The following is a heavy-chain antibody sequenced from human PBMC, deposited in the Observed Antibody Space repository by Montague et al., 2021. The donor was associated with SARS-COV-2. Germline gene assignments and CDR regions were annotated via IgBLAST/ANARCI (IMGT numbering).Heavy chain of an antibody. V-gene: IGHV4-59*01. CDR1: VGSISSYY. CDR3: ARDSRTDLGWLFPGSGSYYYYMDV. CDR2: IYYSGST. D-gene: IGHD3/OR15-3a*01. Sequence: SETLSLTCTVSVGSISSYYWSWIRQPPGKGLEWIGYIYYSGSTNYNPSLKSRVPISVDTSKNQFSLKLSSVTAADTAVYYYARDSRTDLGWLFPGSGSYYYYMDVWGKGTTVTVSS. J-gene: IGHJ6*03.